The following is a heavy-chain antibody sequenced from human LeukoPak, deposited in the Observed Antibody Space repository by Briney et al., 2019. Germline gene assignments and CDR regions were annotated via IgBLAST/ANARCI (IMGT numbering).Heavy chain of an antibody. CDR3: ARDAITMIVVDAFDI. V-gene: IGHV4-39*02. Sequence: SETLSLTCTVSGGSISSSSYYWGWIRQPPGKGLEWIGSIYYSGSTYYNPSLKSRVTISVDTSKNQFSLKLSSVTAADTAVYYCARDAITMIVVDAFDIWGQGTMVTVSS. J-gene: IGHJ3*02. CDR2: IYYSGST. CDR1: GGSISSSSYY. D-gene: IGHD3-22*01.